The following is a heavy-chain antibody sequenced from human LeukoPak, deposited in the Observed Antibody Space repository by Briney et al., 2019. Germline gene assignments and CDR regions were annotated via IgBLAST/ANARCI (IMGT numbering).Heavy chain of an antibody. CDR1: GFTVNSNY. V-gene: IGHV3-66*02. CDR2: IYSGGST. D-gene: IGHD6-19*01. J-gene: IGHJ4*02. Sequence: GGSLRLSCAASGFTVNSNYMSWVRQAPGKGLEWVSVIYSGGSTYYADSVKGRFTISRDNSKNTLCLQMNSLRAEDTAVYYCASTGYSSGWGVGVFFDYWGQGTLVTVSS. CDR3: ASTGYSSGWGVGVFFDY.